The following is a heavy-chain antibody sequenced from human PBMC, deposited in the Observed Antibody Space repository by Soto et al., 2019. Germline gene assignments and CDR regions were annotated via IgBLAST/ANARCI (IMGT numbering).Heavy chain of an antibody. J-gene: IGHJ6*02. D-gene: IGHD1-26*01. CDR2: ISYDGSTK. CDR3: AKGEPAGTSHHYHYYYGMDV. V-gene: IGHV3-30*18. CDR1: GFPFSDYG. Sequence: PGGSLRLSCEASGFPFSDYGMHWVRQAPGKGLEWVAVISYDGSTKWYASSVKGRFTISRDNSKNTLHVQMNSLRAEDTAVYYCAKGEPAGTSHHYHYYYGMDVWGQGTTVTVSS.